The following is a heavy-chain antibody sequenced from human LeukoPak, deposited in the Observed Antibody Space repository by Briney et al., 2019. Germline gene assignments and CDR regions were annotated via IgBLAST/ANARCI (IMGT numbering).Heavy chain of an antibody. V-gene: IGHV3-23*01. J-gene: IGHJ4*02. CDR2: ISGLGGST. D-gene: IGHD6-13*01. CDR3: ARDVEARISAAGTFDY. Sequence: PGGSLTLSCAASGFTFSSYAMSWVRQAPGKGLEWVSVISGLGGSTYYADSVKGRFAISRDNSKNTLWLQMNSLRADDTAIYYCARDVEARISAAGTFDYWGQGSLVTVSS. CDR1: GFTFSSYA.